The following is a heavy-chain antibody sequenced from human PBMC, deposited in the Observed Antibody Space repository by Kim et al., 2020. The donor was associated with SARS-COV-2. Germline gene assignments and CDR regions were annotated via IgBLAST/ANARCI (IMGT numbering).Heavy chain of an antibody. CDR2: IKQDGSVK. CDR3: ARELEGVYPYFHDY. Sequence: GGSLRLSCAASGFTFSGCWMSWVRQAPGKGLEWVANIKQDGSVKNYADSVKGRFTISRDNVKNSLYLEMNYLRAEDSAVYYCARELEGVYPYFHDYWGQG. CDR1: GFTFSGCW. V-gene: IGHV3-7*03. J-gene: IGHJ4*02. D-gene: IGHD3-16*02.